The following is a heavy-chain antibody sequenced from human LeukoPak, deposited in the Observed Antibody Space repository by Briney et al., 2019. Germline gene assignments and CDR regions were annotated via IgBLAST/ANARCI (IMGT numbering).Heavy chain of an antibody. CDR2: ISSSSSYI. CDR1: GFTFSSYS. CDR3: ARGERFEYSSGH. J-gene: IGHJ4*02. D-gene: IGHD6-19*01. V-gene: IGHV3-21*01. Sequence: GGSLRLSCAASGFTFSSYSMNWVRQAPGKGLEWVSSISSSSSYIYYADSVKGRFTISRDNAKNSLYLQMNSLRAEDTAVYYCARGERFEYSSGHWGQGTLVTVSS.